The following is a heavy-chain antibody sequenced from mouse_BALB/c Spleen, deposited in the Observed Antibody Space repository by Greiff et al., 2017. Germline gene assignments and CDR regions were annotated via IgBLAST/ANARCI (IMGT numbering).Heavy chain of an antibody. CDR1: GFTFSSFG. CDR2: ISSGSSTI. D-gene: IGHD1-1*01. V-gene: IGHV5-17*02. J-gene: IGHJ2*01. CDR3: ARDYGSSPYFDY. Sequence: EVNLVESGGGLVQPGGSRKLSCAASGFTFSSFGMHWVRQAPEKGLEWVAYISSGSSTIYYADTVKGRFTISRDNPKNTLFLQMTSLRSEDTAMYYCARDYGSSPYFDYWGQGTTLTVSS.